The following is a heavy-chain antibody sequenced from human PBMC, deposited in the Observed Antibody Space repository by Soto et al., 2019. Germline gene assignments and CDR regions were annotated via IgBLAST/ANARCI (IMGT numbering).Heavy chain of an antibody. CDR1: GYDFTRNW. D-gene: IGHD2-8*01. Sequence: GESLKISCETSGYDFTRNWIGWVRQRPGKGLEWVGLVYPRGSDTRYSPSFRGHVSMSADESVRTAYLQWTSLEASDTAIYYCARQFCTTTDCSMYFDKWGQGTPVTVSS. V-gene: IGHV5-51*01. J-gene: IGHJ4*02. CDR3: ARQFCTTTDCSMYFDK. CDR2: VYPRGSDT.